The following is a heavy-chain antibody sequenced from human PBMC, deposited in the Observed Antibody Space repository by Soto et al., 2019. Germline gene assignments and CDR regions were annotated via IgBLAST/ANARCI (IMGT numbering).Heavy chain of an antibody. Sequence: QVQLVQSGAEVKKPGSSVKVSCKASGGTFSSYAISWVRQAPGQGLEWMGGIIPIFGTANYAQKFQGRVTITADESRSTAYMELSSLRSEDTAVYYCARVTRAYSSGGEGFDPWGQGTLVTVSS. D-gene: IGHD6-19*01. J-gene: IGHJ5*02. CDR1: GGTFSSYA. CDR2: IIPIFGTA. CDR3: ARVTRAYSSGGEGFDP. V-gene: IGHV1-69*01.